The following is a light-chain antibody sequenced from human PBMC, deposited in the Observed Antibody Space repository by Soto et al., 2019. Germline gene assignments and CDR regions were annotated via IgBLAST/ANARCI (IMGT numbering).Light chain of an antibody. J-gene: IGKJ5*01. CDR3: QQYGGSFLT. CDR2: SAS. V-gene: IGKV3-20*01. CDR1: QSVDSTY. Sequence: EIVLTQSPCTLSLSPGERATLFCRASQSVDSTYFSCYQQKPGQAPRLLIYSASSRATGVPDRFSGRGSGTDFTLTISRLEPEDFAVYYCQQYGGSFLTFGQGTRLEIK.